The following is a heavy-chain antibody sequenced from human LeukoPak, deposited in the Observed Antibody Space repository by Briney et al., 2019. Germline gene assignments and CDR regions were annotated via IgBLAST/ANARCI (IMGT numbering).Heavy chain of an antibody. D-gene: IGHD3-10*01. CDR3: ARGHYYGSGSYYYAPPDYYYGMDV. CDR2: IWYDGSNK. J-gene: IGHJ6*02. Sequence: GGSLRLSCAASGFTFSSYGMHWVRQAPGEGLEWVAVIWYDGSNKYYADSVKGRFTISRDNSKNTLYLQMNSLRAEDTAVYYCARGHYYGSGSYYYAPPDYYYGMDVWGQGTTVTVSS. V-gene: IGHV3-33*01. CDR1: GFTFSSYG.